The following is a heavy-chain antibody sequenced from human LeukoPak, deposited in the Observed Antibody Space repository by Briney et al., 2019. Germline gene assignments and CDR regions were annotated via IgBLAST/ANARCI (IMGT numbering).Heavy chain of an antibody. CDR3: ASRPDYGSGSYGMDV. D-gene: IGHD3-10*01. Sequence: ASVKVSCKASGYTFTSYDINWVRQATGQGLEWMGWVNPNSGNTGYAQKFQGRVTMTRNTSISTAYMELSSLRSEDTAVYYCASRPDYGSGSYGMDVRGQGTTVTVSS. V-gene: IGHV1-8*01. CDR1: GYTFTSYD. CDR2: VNPNSGNT. J-gene: IGHJ6*02.